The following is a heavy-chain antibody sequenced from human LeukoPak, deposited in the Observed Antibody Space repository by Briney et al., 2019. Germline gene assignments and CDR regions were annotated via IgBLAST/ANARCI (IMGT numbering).Heavy chain of an antibody. J-gene: IGHJ4*02. CDR2: ISGNDGST. D-gene: IGHD2-15*01. CDR3: AKFFMGYCSGGSCDEYFDY. Sequence: GGSLRLSCVASGFTLSRYGMSWVRQAPGKGLEWVSGISGNDGSTYYADSVKGRFTISRDNSKNTLYVQMNNLRVDDTAVYYCAKFFMGYCSGGSCDEYFDYWGQGTLVTVSS. V-gene: IGHV3-23*01. CDR1: GFTLSRYG.